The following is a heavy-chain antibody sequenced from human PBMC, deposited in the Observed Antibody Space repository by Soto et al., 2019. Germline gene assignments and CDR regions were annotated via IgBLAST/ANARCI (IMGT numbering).Heavy chain of an antibody. CDR3: AKEGSSSYAMDV. V-gene: IGHV3-23*01. D-gene: IGHD2-2*01. J-gene: IGHJ6*02. CDR1: GFAFSAYG. CDR2: ISGTGGST. Sequence: GGSLRLSCAASGFAFSAYGMHWVRQAPGKGLEWVSVISGTGGSTKYADSVKGRFTISRDNSEKTLYLQMNSLRAEDTAVYYCAKEGSSSYAMDVWGQGTSVTVS.